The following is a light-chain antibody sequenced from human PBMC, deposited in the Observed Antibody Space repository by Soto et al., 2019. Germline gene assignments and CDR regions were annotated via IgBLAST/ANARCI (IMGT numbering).Light chain of an antibody. J-gene: IGKJ4*01. CDR3: QQYNSDPLT. CDR1: LSISSW. V-gene: IGKV1-5*03. Sequence: DIQMTQSPSTLSASVGDRVTITCRASLSISSWLAWYQQKPGKAPNLLIYKASSLECGVPSRFSGCGSGTQFTLTISSLQPDDFATYYCQQYNSDPLTFGGGTKVQIK. CDR2: KAS.